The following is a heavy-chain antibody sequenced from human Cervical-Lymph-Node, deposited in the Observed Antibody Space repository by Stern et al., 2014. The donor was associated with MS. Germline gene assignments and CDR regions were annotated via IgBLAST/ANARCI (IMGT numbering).Heavy chain of an antibody. CDR2: MNPESGHA. J-gene: IGHJ2*01. CDR3: ARGTAIQWFRGFDL. CDR1: GYTFTDYD. V-gene: IGHV1-8*02. Sequence: MQLVESGAEVKKPGASVEVSCKASGYTFTDYDINWVRQAPGQGLEWMGWMNPESGHAGSAQEFQGRVTMTRNTYISTAYMELSSLNSEDTAVYYCARGTAIQWFRGFDLWGRGTLVTASS. D-gene: IGHD3-10*01.